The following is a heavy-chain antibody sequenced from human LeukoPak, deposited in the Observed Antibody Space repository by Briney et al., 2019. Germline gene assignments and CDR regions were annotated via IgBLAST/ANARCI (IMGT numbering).Heavy chain of an antibody. CDR1: GGTFTSYS. D-gene: IGHD1-1*01. CDR3: AYRGGRITTSYYYYYMDV. Sequence: GASVKVSCKASGGTFTSYSISWVRQAPGQGLEWMGGINPIFGTTNYAQKFQGRVTITTDNSTSTAYMELSSLRSEDTDVYYCAYRGGRITTSYYYYYMDVWGKGTTVTVSS. J-gene: IGHJ6*03. V-gene: IGHV1-69*05. CDR2: INPIFGTT.